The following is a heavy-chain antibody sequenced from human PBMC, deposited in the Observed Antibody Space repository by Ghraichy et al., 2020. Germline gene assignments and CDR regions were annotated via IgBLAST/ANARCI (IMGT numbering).Heavy chain of an antibody. CDR1: GFSLSNDRVG. CDR3: AHTGYYYDSVDYFDY. V-gene: IGHV2-5*02. J-gene: IGHJ4*02. D-gene: IGHD3-22*01. Sequence: SGPTLVKPTQTLTLTCTFSGFSLSNDRVGVGWIRQPPGKALEWLALTYWDDDKRYSPSLRSRLTISKDTSKNQVVLTMTNMDPVDTATYYCAHTGYYYDSVDYFDYWGQGILVTVSS. CDR2: TYWDDDK.